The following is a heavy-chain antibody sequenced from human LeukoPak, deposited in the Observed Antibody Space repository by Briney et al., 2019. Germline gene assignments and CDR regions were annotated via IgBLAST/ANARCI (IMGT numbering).Heavy chain of an antibody. CDR2: IYYSGST. V-gene: IGHV4-59*01. J-gene: IGHJ4*02. D-gene: IGHD1-14*01. CDR1: GGSISSYY. Sequence: SETLSLTCTVSGGSISSYYWSWIRQPPGKGLEWIGFIYYSGSTNYNPSLKSRVTISVDTSKNQFSLKLSSVTAADTAVYYCARSASGITGTTGWGQGTLVTVSS. CDR3: ARSASGITGTTG.